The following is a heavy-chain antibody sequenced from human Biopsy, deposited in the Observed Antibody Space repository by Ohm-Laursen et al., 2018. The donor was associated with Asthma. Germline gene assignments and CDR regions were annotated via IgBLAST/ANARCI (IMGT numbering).Heavy chain of an antibody. D-gene: IGHD6-19*01. J-gene: IGHJ6*02. CDR2: VIPLLDTG. Sequence: GSSVKVSCKAPGDTFRTSAFSWVRQAPGQGLEWMGGVIPLLDTGDYAQKFQGRVTITADESTSTAYMEVTSLRSEDTAIYYCARCQVGYSSGWSLLLKKIYYSGMDVWGQGTAVTVSS. V-gene: IGHV1-69*01. CDR3: ARCQVGYSSGWSLLLKKIYYSGMDV. CDR1: GDTFRTSA.